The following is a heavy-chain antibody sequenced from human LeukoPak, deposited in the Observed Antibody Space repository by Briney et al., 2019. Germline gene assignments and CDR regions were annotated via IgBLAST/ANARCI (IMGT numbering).Heavy chain of an antibody. Sequence: ASVKVSCKASGYTFTGYYIHWMRQAPGQGLEWMGWMNPNRGDTSYAQKFQGRVTMTRDTPINTAYMDLSGLTSGDTAVYYCGRRRIDCSDTGCYVDYWGQGTLVTVSS. CDR1: GYTFTGYY. J-gene: IGHJ4*02. CDR2: MNPNRGDT. D-gene: IGHD2-15*01. V-gene: IGHV1-2*02. CDR3: GRRRIDCSDTGCYVDY.